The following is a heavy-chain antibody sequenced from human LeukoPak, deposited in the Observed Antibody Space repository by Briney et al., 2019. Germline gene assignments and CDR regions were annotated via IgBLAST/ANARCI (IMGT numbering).Heavy chain of an antibody. Sequence: PSETLSLTCTVSGGSISSYYWSWIRQPPGKGLEWTGYIYYSGSTNYNPSLKSRVTISVDTSKNQFSLKLSSVTAADTAVYYCASANSSGYPPLFDYWGQGTLVTVSS. V-gene: IGHV4-59*01. CDR3: ASANSSGYPPLFDY. CDR2: IYYSGST. D-gene: IGHD3-22*01. CDR1: GGSISSYY. J-gene: IGHJ4*02.